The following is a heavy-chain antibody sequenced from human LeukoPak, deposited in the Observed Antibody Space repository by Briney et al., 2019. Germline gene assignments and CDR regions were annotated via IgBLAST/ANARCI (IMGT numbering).Heavy chain of an antibody. CDR1: GGSINNYY. CDR3: ARSVRRTSWPQTRIYYYYYMDV. CDR2: IYYSGST. Sequence: SETLSPTCSVSGGSINNYYWSWIRQPPGKGLEWIGNIYYSGSTNYNPSLKSRVSISVDTSKTQFSLKLSSVTAADTAVYYCARSVRRTSWPQTRIYYYYYMDVWGKGTTVTVSS. D-gene: IGHD2-2*01. J-gene: IGHJ6*03. V-gene: IGHV4-59*01.